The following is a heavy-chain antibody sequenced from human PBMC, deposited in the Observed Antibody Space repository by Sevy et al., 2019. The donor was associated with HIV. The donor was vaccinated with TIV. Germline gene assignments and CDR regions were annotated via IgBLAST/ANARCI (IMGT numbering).Heavy chain of an antibody. CDR3: AKALSRDYYGYDPFHM. Sequence: ASVKVSCKASGYTFSAYYIHWVRQAPGHGLEWMGWNNPNRGGTKYAQKFQGRVTMTRDTSISAAYMELGRVTSDDRAVYYGAKALSRDYYGYDPFHMWGQVTMVTVSS. V-gene: IGHV1-2*02. CDR1: GYTFSAYY. D-gene: IGHD3-22*01. CDR2: NNPNRGGT. J-gene: IGHJ3*02.